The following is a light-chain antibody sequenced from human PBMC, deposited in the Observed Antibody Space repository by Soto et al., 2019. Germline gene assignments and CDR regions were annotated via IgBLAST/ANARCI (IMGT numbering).Light chain of an antibody. CDR2: EVS. CDR1: SSDVGVYNY. J-gene: IGLJ1*01. CDR3: SSYTSTSLYV. V-gene: IGLV2-14*01. Sequence: QSVLTQPASVSGSPGQSITISCTGTSSDVGVYNYVSWYQQHPGKAPKLMIYEVSNRPSGVSNRFSGSKSGNTASLTISGLQAEDEADYYCSSYTSTSLYVFGPGTKVTV.